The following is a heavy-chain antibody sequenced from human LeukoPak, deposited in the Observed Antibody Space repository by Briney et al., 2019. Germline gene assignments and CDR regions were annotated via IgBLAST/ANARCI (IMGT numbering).Heavy chain of an antibody. D-gene: IGHD2-2*01. J-gene: IGHJ5*02. CDR2: IYYSGST. V-gene: IGHV4-39*01. CDR1: GGSISSSSYY. Sequence: PSETLSLTCTVSGGSISSSSYYWGWIRQPPGKGLEWIGSIYYSGSTYYNPSLKSRVTISVDTSKNQFSLKLSSVTAADTAVYYCARHYCSSTSCYENWFDPWGQGTLVTVSS. CDR3: ARHYCSSTSCYENWFDP.